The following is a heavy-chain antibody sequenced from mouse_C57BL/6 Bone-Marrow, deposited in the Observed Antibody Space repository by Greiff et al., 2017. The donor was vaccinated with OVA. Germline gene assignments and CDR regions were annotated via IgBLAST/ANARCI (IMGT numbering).Heavy chain of an antibody. J-gene: IGHJ3*01. V-gene: IGHV1-50*01. CDR2: IDPSDSYT. Sequence: VQLQQPGAELVKPGASVKLSCKASGYTFTSYWMQWVKQRPGQGLEWIGEIDPSDSYTNYNQKFKGKATLTVDTSSSTAYMQLSSLTSADSAVDYCAREGVGDYDGPFAYWGQGTLVTVSA. CDR3: AREGVGDYDGPFAY. CDR1: GYTFTSYW. D-gene: IGHD2-4*01.